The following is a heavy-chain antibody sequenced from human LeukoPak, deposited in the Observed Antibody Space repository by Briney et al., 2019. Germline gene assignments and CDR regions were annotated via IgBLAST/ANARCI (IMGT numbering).Heavy chain of an antibody. CDR1: EFTFTNYA. V-gene: IGHV3-23*01. J-gene: IGHJ6*02. CDR3: AKEAGMDYDILTGCMDV. Sequence: GESLKISCAASEFTFTNYAMSWVRQAPGKGLEWVSAISGSGGSTYYADSVKGRFTISRDNSKNTLYLQMNSLRAEDTAVYYCAKEAGMDYDILTGCMDVWGQGTTVTVSS. D-gene: IGHD3-9*01. CDR2: ISGSGGST.